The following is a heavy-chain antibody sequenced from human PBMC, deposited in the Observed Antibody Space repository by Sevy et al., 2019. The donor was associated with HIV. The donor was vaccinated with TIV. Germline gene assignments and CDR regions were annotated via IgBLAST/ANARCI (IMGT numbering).Heavy chain of an antibody. CDR3: ARRGTTSFNFDY. CDR2: ISSSSSTI. Sequence: GGSLRLSCAASGFTFTEFVMSWVRQAPGKGLEWLSYISSSSSTIYYADSVKGRFTISRDNAKNSLYLQMNSLRAEDTAVYYCARRGTTSFNFDYWGQGTLVTVSS. CDR1: GFTFTEFV. D-gene: IGHD1-1*01. V-gene: IGHV3-48*01. J-gene: IGHJ4*02.